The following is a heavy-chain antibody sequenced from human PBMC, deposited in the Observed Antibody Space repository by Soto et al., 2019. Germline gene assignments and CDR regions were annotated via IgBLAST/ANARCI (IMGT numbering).Heavy chain of an antibody. CDR1: GYTFTSYG. D-gene: IGHD6-19*01. CDR2: ISAYTGNT. V-gene: IGHV1-18*01. CDR3: ERDRAVALIDY. Sequence: QVQLVQSGAEVKKPGASVKVSCKASGYTFTSYGISWVRQAPGQGLEWMGWISAYTGNTKYAQKLQGRATKTTDTTTSTGYMERRSARSDDTGVYSCERDRAVALIDYWGQGTLVTVSS. J-gene: IGHJ4*02.